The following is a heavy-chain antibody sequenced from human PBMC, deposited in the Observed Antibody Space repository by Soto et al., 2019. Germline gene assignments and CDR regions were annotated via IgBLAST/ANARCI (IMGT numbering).Heavy chain of an antibody. CDR3: ARDGVRYCSGGSCYSPYGMDV. J-gene: IGHJ6*02. CDR1: CGSISSSNW. Sequence: PSETLSLTCAVPCGSISSSNWWSWVRQPPGKGLEWIGEIYHSGSTNYNPSLKSRVTISVDKSKNQFSLKLSSVTAADTAVYYCARDGVRYCSGGSCYSPYGMDVWGQGTTVTVSS. D-gene: IGHD2-15*01. CDR2: IYHSGST. V-gene: IGHV4-4*02.